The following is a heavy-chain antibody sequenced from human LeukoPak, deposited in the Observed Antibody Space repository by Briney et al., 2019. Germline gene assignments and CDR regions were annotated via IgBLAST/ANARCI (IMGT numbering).Heavy chain of an antibody. CDR2: IRSKAYGGTT. D-gene: IGHD3-3*02. CDR3: TRDEVLAVCPGL. V-gene: IGHV3-49*04. CDR1: GFTFGDYA. Sequence: GGSLRLSCTASGFTFGDYAMSWVRQAPGKGLEWVGVIRSKAYGGTTEDAASVKGRFTISRDDSKSIAYLQMNSLKTEYTAVYYCTRDEVLAVCPGLWGQGTLVTVSS. J-gene: IGHJ4*02.